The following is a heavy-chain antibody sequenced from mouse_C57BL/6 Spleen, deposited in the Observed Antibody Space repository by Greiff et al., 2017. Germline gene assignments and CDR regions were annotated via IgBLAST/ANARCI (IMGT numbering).Heavy chain of an antibody. CDR2: FHPYNDDT. CDR1: GYTFTTYP. V-gene: IGHV1-47*01. J-gene: IGHJ1*03. D-gene: IGHD2-3*01. Sequence: QVQLKQSGAELVKPGASVKMSCKASGYTFTTYPIEWMKQNHGKSLEWIGNFHPYNDDTKYNEKFKGKATLTVEKSSSTVYLELSRLTSDDSAVYYCARRGDGYYPYWYFDVWGTGTTVTVSS. CDR3: ARRGDGYYPYWYFDV.